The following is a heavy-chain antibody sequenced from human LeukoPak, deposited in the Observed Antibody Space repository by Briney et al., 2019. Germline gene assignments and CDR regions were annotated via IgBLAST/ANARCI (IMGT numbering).Heavy chain of an antibody. D-gene: IGHD2-15*01. Sequence: GASVKVSCKASGYTFTNYDINWVRRATGQGLEWMGWMNPNSGNTGYAQKFQGRVTMTRSTSISTAYMELSSLTSEDTAVYYCARVSLGYCSGGTCYFPDHWGQGTLVTVSS. V-gene: IGHV1-8*01. CDR2: MNPNSGNT. CDR3: ARVSLGYCSGGTCYFPDH. J-gene: IGHJ4*02. CDR1: GYTFTNYD.